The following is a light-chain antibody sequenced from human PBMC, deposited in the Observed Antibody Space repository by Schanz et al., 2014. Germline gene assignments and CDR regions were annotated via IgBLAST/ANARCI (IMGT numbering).Light chain of an antibody. Sequence: QSALTQPRSVSGSPGQSVTISCAGTSSDVGGHNYVSWYQQHPGKAPKLIIYDVSVRPSGVPDRFSGSKSVNTASLTISGLQAEDEADYYCAAWDDSLHAWVFGGGTKLTVL. CDR1: SSDVGGHNY. CDR3: AAWDDSLHAWV. CDR2: DVS. V-gene: IGLV2-11*01. J-gene: IGLJ3*02.